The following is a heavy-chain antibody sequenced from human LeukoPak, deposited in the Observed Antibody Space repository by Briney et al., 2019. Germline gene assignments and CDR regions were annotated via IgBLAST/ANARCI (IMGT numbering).Heavy chain of an antibody. Sequence: SETLSLTCTVSGGSISSYYWSWIRQPPGKGLEWIGYIYYSGSTNYNPSLKIRVIISVDTSKNQFSLRLSSVTAADTAVYYCAREDYSEPYWGQGTLVTVSS. CDR2: IYYSGST. CDR1: GGSISSYY. V-gene: IGHV4-59*01. D-gene: IGHD4-11*01. CDR3: AREDYSEPY. J-gene: IGHJ4*02.